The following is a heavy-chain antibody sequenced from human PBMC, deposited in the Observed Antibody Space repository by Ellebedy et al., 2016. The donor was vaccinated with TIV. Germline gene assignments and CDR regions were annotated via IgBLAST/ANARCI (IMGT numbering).Heavy chain of an antibody. D-gene: IGHD2-21*02. CDR1: GGSVSSTRYY. J-gene: IGHJ4*02. CDR3: ARTDPWQPIDD. Sequence: MPSETLSLTCSVSGGSVSSTRYYWAWIRQPPGKGLEYIGSVYSSGSPYYNPSFKSRVTLSADTSKNQFSLNLRAVTAADTAVYYCARTDPWQPIDDWGQGILVSVSS. CDR2: VYSSGSP. V-gene: IGHV4-39*01.